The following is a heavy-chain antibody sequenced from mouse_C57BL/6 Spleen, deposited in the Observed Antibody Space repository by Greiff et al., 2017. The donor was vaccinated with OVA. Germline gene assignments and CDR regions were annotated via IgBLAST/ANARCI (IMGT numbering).Heavy chain of an antibody. D-gene: IGHD2-4*01. J-gene: IGHJ2*01. V-gene: IGHV1-62-2*01. CDR3: ARHGDYDYDGGYYFDY. Sequence: QVQLKQSGAELVKPGASVKLSCKASGYTFTEYTIHWVKQRSGQGLEWIGWFYPGSGSIKYNEKFKDKATLTADKSSSTVYMELSRLTSEDSAVYFCARHGDYDYDGGYYFDYWGQGTTLTVSS. CDR1: GYTFTEYT. CDR2: FYPGSGSI.